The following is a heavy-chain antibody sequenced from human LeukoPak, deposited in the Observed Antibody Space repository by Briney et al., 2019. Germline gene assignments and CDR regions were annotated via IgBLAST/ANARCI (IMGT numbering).Heavy chain of an antibody. CDR3: AKGMVRGVIPDY. CDR1: GFTFNSYA. V-gene: IGHV3-23*01. J-gene: IGHJ4*02. Sequence: GGSLRLSCGPSGFTFNSYAMSWARQAPGEGLEWVSAISGGGVSTYYAESIKGRFTISRDDSKNTLYLQMNSLRAEDTAVYYCAKGMVRGVIPDYWGQGTLVTVSS. CDR2: ISGGGVST. D-gene: IGHD3-10*01.